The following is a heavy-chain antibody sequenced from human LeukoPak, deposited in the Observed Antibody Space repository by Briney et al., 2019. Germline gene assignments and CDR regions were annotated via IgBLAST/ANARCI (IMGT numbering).Heavy chain of an antibody. V-gene: IGHV3-9*01. Sequence: GGSLRLSCAASGFTFDDYAMHWVRQAPGKGLEWVSGISWNSGSTGYADSVKGRFTISRDNAKNSLYLQMNSLRAEDTALYYCAKDMKDYGETGMDVWGKGTPVTVSS. CDR2: ISWNSGST. CDR1: GFTFDDYA. CDR3: AKDMKDYGETGMDV. D-gene: IGHD4-17*01. J-gene: IGHJ6*04.